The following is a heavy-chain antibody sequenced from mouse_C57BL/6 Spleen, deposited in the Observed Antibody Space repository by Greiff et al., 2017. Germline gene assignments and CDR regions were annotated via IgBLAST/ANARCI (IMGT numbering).Heavy chain of an antibody. CDR3: AREDYYYGSSSLDY. D-gene: IGHD1-1*01. Sequence: QVQLKESGAELARPGASVKLSCKASGYTFTSYGISWVKQRTGQGLEWIGEIYPRSGNTYYNEKFKGKATLTADKSSSTAYMELRSLTSEDSAVYFCAREDYYYGSSSLDYWGQGTTLTVSS. CDR2: IYPRSGNT. CDR1: GYTFTSYG. V-gene: IGHV1-81*01. J-gene: IGHJ2*01.